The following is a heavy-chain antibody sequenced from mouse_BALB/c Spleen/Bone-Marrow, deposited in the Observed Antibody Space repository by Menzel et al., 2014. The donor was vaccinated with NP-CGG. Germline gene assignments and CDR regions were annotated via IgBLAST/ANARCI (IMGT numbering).Heavy chain of an antibody. D-gene: IGHD1-1*01. CDR3: ARRYYGSSFSYFDY. Sequence: DVKLVESGGGLVQPGGSRKLSCAASGFTFSSFGMHWVRQAPEKGLEWVAYISSGSSTIYYTDTVKGRFTISRGNPKNTLFLQMTSLRSEDTAMYYCARRYYGSSFSYFDYWGQGTTLTVSS. CDR1: GFTFSSFG. V-gene: IGHV5-17*02. CDR2: ISSGSSTI. J-gene: IGHJ2*01.